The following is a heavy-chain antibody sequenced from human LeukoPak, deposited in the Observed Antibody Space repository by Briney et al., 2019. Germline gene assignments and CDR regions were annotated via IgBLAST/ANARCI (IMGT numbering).Heavy chain of an antibody. CDR1: GFTFSSYA. Sequence: GRSLRLSCAASGFTFSSYAMHWVRQAPGKGLEWVAVISYDGSNKYYADSVKGRFTISRDNSKNTLYLQMKSLRAEDTAVYYCASEVFSGSYANGYFDYWGQGTLVTVSS. CDR2: ISYDGSNK. CDR3: ASEVFSGSYANGYFDY. V-gene: IGHV3-30*04. D-gene: IGHD1-26*01. J-gene: IGHJ4*02.